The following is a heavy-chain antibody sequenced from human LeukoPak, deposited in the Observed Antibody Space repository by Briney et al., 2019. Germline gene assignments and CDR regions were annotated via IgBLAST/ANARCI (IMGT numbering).Heavy chain of an antibody. CDR1: GGSISSYY. J-gene: IGHJ5*02. D-gene: IGHD6-13*01. Sequence: SSETLSLTCTVSGGSISSYYWSWIRQAPGEGLEWIGYVYYSGSTNYNPSLKSRVTISVDTSKNQFSLKLSSVTAADTAVYYCARQYSNNWYDDRGWFDPWGQGTLVTVSS. CDR3: ARQYSNNWYDDRGWFDP. V-gene: IGHV4-59*08. CDR2: VYYSGST.